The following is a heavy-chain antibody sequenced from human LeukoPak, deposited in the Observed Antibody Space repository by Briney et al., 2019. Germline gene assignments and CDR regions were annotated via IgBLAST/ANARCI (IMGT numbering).Heavy chain of an antibody. CDR1: GYTFSSYA. V-gene: IGHV3-64*02. CDR2: ISSNGGST. CDR3: ARGWFGSYYGMDV. J-gene: IGHJ6*04. D-gene: IGHD3-10*01. Sequence: GASVKVSCKASGYTFSSYAMHWVRQAPGKGLEYVSAISSNGGSTYYADSVKGRFTISRDNSKNTLYLQMGSLRAEDMAVYYCARGWFGSYYGMDVWGKGTTVTVSS.